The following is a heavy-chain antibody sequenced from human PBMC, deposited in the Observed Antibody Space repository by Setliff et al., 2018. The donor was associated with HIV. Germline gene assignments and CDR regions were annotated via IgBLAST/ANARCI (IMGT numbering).Heavy chain of an antibody. J-gene: IGHJ3*02. D-gene: IGHD3-10*01. CDR2: IYYSGNS. CDR3: AREVNIPVRGITDDAFDI. V-gene: IGHV4-30-4*08. CDR1: GASMSSGDYY. Sequence: SETLSLTCNVSGASMSSGDYYWSWIRQPPGKGLEWIGYIYYSGNSYYNPSLKSRVTLSVDTSKNQFSLKVNSVTAADTAVYYCAREVNIPVRGITDDAFDIWGQGTMVTVSS.